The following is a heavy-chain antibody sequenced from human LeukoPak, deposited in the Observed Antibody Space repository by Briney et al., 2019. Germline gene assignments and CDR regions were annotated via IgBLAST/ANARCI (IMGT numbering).Heavy chain of an antibody. J-gene: IGHJ4*02. CDR1: GGSFSGYY. V-gene: IGHV4-34*01. CDR3: ARVGDFWRGYFFDY. Sequence: SETLSLTCAVYGGSFSGYYWSWIRQPPGKGLEWIGEINHSGSTNYNPSLKSRVTISVDTSKNQFSLKLSSLTASDTAVYYCARVGDFWRGYFFDYWGQGTLVTVSS. D-gene: IGHD3-3*01. CDR2: INHSGST.